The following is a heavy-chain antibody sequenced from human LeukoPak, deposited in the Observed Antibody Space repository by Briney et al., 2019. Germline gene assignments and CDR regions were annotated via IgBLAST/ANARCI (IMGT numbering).Heavy chain of an antibody. D-gene: IGHD2-21*02. V-gene: IGHV4-39*01. CDR3: ARPRQGDYYFDY. CDR2: IYYSGNT. CDR1: GGSISSSSYY. J-gene: IGHJ4*02. Sequence: SETLSLTCTVSGGSISSSSYYWGWIRQPPGKGLEWIGSIYYSGNTYYNPSLKSRVTISVGTSKNQFSLKLSSVTAADTAVYYCARPRQGDYYFDYWGQGTLVTVSS.